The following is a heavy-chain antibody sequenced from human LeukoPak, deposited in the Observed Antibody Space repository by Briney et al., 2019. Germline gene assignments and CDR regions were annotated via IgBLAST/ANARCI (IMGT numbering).Heavy chain of an antibody. J-gene: IGHJ4*02. Sequence: SETLSLTCSVSGGSIRGNYWSWIRQTQVKGLEWIGEVNYSGNTNYNPSVKSRVAISVDMSKNHLSLRLNSVTAADTAVYYCARMTDLWNEYYDSYFDYWGQGTLVIVSS. CDR1: GGSIRGNY. CDR3: ARMTDLWNEYYDSYFDY. D-gene: IGHD3-16*01. CDR2: VNYSGNT. V-gene: IGHV4-34*01.